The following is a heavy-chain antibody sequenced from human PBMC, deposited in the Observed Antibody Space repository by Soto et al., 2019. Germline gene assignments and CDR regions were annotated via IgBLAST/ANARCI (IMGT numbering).Heavy chain of an antibody. J-gene: IGHJ4*02. CDR1: GFTFSDYS. CDR3: ARGGIAEHDY. D-gene: IGHD6-13*01. Sequence: EVQLVESGGGLVKPGGSLRLSCAASGFTFSDYSMNWVRQAPGKGLQWVSSISSVSAYIYYADSVKGRFTVSRDNAENSLFVQMNRLRVEDTAVYYCARGGIAEHDYWGQGTLVTVSS. CDR2: ISSVSAYI. V-gene: IGHV3-21*01.